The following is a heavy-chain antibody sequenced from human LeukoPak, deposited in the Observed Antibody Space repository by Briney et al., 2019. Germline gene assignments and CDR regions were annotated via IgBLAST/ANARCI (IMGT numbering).Heavy chain of an antibody. D-gene: IGHD1-1*01. Sequence: PGGSLRLSCAASGFTFSRYAMSWVRQAPGKGLEWVSIIGSDGFTTYYADSVKGRFTISRDISRNTVFLQMNSLTAEDTAVYYCAKGGLTATYYFDHWGQGTLVTVSS. CDR2: IGSDGFTT. V-gene: IGHV3-23*01. CDR1: GFTFSRYA. J-gene: IGHJ4*02. CDR3: AKGGLTATYYFDH.